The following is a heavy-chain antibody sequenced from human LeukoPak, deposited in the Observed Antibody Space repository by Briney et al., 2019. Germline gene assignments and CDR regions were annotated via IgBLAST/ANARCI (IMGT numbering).Heavy chain of an antibody. D-gene: IGHD3-16*01. CDR3: ASWGRGATSHPNADY. V-gene: IGHV3-7*01. CDR1: GFTFSSYW. Sequence: GGSLRLSCGASGFTFSSYWMTWVRQAPGKGLEWVANIKQDGSEKYYVDSVKGRFTISRDNAKNSLYLQMNSLRAEDTAVYYCASWGRGATSHPNADYWGQGTLVTVSS. CDR2: IKQDGSEK. J-gene: IGHJ4*02.